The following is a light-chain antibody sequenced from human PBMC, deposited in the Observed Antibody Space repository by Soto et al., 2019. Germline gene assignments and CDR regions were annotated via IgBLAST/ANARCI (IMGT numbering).Light chain of an antibody. Sequence: EIVLTQSPGTLSLSPGXRATLSCRASQSVSSNYLAWYQQKPGQAPRLLIYGASTRATGIPARFSGSGSGTEFTLTISSLQSEDFAVYYCQQYNNWPRTFGQGTKVDIK. J-gene: IGKJ1*01. CDR2: GAS. CDR3: QQYNNWPRT. CDR1: QSVSSN. V-gene: IGKV3-15*01.